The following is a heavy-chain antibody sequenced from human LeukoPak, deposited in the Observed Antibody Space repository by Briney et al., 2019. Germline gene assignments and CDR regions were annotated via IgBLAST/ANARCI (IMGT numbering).Heavy chain of an antibody. CDR1: GYSISSGYY. D-gene: IGHD3-16*01. V-gene: IGHV4-38-2*02. J-gene: IGHJ4*02. CDR2: IYHSGST. CDR3: AREGGGFDY. Sequence: SETLSLTCTVSGYSISSGYYWGWIRQPPGKGLEWIGSIYHSGSTYYNPSLKSRITISVDTSKNQFSLKLSSVTAADTAVYYCAREGGGFDYWGQGTLVTVSS.